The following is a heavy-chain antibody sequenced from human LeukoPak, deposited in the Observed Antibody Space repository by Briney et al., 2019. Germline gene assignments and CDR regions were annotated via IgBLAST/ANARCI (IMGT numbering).Heavy chain of an antibody. CDR2: INPSGGST. Sequence: ASVKVSCKASGYTFTSYYMHWVRQAPGQGLEWMGIINPSGGSTSYAPKFQGRVTMTRDTSTSTVYMELSSLRSEDTAVYYCARAYDYVWGSYRPFDYWGQGTLVTVSS. CDR1: GYTFTSYY. J-gene: IGHJ4*02. CDR3: ARAYDYVWGSYRPFDY. V-gene: IGHV1-46*01. D-gene: IGHD3-16*02.